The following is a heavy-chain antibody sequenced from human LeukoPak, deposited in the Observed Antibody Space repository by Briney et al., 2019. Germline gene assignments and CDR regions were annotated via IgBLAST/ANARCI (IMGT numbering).Heavy chain of an antibody. CDR3: ARDQNYYDSSGYRDY. CDR2: IYSGGST. Sequence: AGGSLRLSCSASGFPVSSKYMSWVRQTPGKGLEWVSVIYSGGSTYYADSVKGRFTISRDNSKNTLYLQMNSLRAEDTAVYYCARDQNYYDSSGYRDYWGQGTPVTVSS. CDR1: GFPVSSKY. D-gene: IGHD3-22*01. J-gene: IGHJ4*02. V-gene: IGHV3-66*02.